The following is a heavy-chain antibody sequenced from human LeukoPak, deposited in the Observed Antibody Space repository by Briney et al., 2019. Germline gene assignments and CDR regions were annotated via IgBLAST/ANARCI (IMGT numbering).Heavy chain of an antibody. D-gene: IGHD5-12*01. CDR3: ARDRGSELYDAFDI. CDR2: IHRGGTT. Sequence: SETLSLTCSVSGDSLSIFYWSWIRQAPGKGLEWIGSIHRGGTTNYSPSLKSRVTISVDTSKNQFSLKLSSVTAADTAVYYCARDRGSELYDAFDIWGQGTMVTVSS. CDR1: GDSLSIFY. J-gene: IGHJ3*02. V-gene: IGHV4-59*01.